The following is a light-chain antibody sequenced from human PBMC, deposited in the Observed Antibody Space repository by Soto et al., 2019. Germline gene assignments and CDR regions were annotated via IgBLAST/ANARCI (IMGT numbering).Light chain of an antibody. CDR3: SSYAGRTNVV. Sequence: QSAQTQPPSASGSPGQSVTISCTGTSSDVGGYNYVSWYQQHPGKAPKLMIYEVSKRPSGVPDRFSGSKSGNTASLTVSGLQAEDEADYYCSSYAGRTNVVFGGGTKVTVL. J-gene: IGLJ3*02. CDR1: SSDVGGYNY. CDR2: EVS. V-gene: IGLV2-8*01.